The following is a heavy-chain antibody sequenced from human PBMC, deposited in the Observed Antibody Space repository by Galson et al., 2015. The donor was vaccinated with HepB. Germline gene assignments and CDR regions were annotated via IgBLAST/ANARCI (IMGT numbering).Heavy chain of an antibody. CDR3: ASRRSGSFYPPDWYFEL. Sequence: SLRLSCAASGFTFSDYYMSWIRQAPGKGLEWVSYISSPGSTIYYADSVKGRFTISRDNAKSSLFLQMNSLRVEDTAVYYCASRRSGSFYPPDWYFELWGRGTLVTVSS. D-gene: IGHD3-10*01. CDR2: ISSPGSTI. CDR1: GFTFSDYY. J-gene: IGHJ2*01. V-gene: IGHV3-11*01.